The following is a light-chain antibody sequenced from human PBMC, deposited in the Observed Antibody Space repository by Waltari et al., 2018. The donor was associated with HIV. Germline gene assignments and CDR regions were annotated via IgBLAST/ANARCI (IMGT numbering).Light chain of an antibody. CDR2: DVS. Sequence: QSALTQPASVSGSPRQPITISCTGTSSDVGVVNHVSWYQQHPGNAPKLMIYDVSNRPSGVSNRFSGSKSGNTASLTISGLQAEDEADYYCSSYTSSSVVFGGGTKLTVL. CDR1: SSDVGVVNH. J-gene: IGLJ2*01. CDR3: SSYTSSSVV. V-gene: IGLV2-14*03.